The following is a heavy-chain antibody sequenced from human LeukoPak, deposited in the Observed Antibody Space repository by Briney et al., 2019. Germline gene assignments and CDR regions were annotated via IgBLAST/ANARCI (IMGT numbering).Heavy chain of an antibody. CDR3: ARDTPTYYYDSSGYT. J-gene: IGHJ5*02. CDR1: GFTVSSNY. D-gene: IGHD3-22*01. Sequence: GGSLRLSCAASGFTVSSNYMSWVRQAPGKGLEWVSVINSGGSTYYADSVKGRFTISRDNSKNTLYLQMNSLTAADTAVYYCARDTPTYYYDSSGYTWGQGTLVTVSS. CDR2: INSGGST. V-gene: IGHV3-53*01.